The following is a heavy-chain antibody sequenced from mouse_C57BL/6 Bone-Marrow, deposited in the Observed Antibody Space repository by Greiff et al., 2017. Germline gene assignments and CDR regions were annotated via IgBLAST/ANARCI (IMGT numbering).Heavy chain of an antibody. CDR2: IRNKANNHAT. Sequence: EVMLVESGGGLVQPGGSMKLSCAASGFTFSDAWMDWVRQSPEKGLEWVALIRNKANNHATYYAESVKGRFTISRDDSKSSVYLQMNSLRPEDTGMYYCTGGERVRFDYGGQGTLVTVSA. J-gene: IGHJ3*01. D-gene: IGHD2-13*01. CDR3: TGGERVRFDY. CDR1: GFTFSDAW. V-gene: IGHV6-6*01.